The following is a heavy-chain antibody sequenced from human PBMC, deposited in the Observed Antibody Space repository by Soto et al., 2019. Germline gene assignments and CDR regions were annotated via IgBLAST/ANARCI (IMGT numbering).Heavy chain of an antibody. CDR3: ARGRGYCTNGVCSHYYYYGMDV. CDR1: GGSFSGYY. CDR2: INHSGST. J-gene: IGHJ6*02. V-gene: IGHV4-34*01. D-gene: IGHD2-8*01. Sequence: SETLSLTCAVYGGSFSGYYWSWIRQPPGKGLEWIGEINHSGSTNYNPSLKSRVTISVDTSKNQFSLKLSSVTVADTAVYYCARGRGYCTNGVCSHYYYYGMDVWGQGTTVTVSS.